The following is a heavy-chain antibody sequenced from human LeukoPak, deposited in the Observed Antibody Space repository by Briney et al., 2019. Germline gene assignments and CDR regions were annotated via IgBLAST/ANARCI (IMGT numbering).Heavy chain of an antibody. J-gene: IGHJ1*01. CDR1: GFTFSSYA. Sequence: PGGSLRLSCAASGFTFSSYAMSWVRQAPGKGLEWVSAIIGSGGGTYYADSVKGRFTISRDNSKNTLYLQMNSLRADDTAVYYCAKDDSGSYLQYFQHWGQGTLVTVSS. D-gene: IGHD1-26*01. CDR2: IIGSGGGT. V-gene: IGHV3-23*01. CDR3: AKDDSGSYLQYFQH.